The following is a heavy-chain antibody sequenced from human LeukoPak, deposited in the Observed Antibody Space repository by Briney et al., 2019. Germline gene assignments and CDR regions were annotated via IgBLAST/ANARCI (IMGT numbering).Heavy chain of an antibody. CDR1: GFPFSSYA. CDR3: VRGYPFGPYGMDV. Sequence: GGSLRLSCSASGFPFSSYAMHWVRQAPGKGLEYVSAISDSGGSTYYADSVKGRFTISRDNSKNTLYLQMSSLRDEDTAVYFCVRGYPFGPYGMDVWGQGTTVTVSS. D-gene: IGHD5-18*01. V-gene: IGHV3-64D*09. J-gene: IGHJ6*02. CDR2: ISDSGGST.